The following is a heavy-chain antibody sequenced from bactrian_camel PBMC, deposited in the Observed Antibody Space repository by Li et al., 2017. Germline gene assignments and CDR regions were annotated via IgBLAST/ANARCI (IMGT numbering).Heavy chain of an antibody. V-gene: IGHV3S1*01. CDR3: ATGVYCAHELSPDEYDV. D-gene: IGHD3*01. Sequence: HVQLVESGGGSVQAGGSLRLSCAASGYFYSSFCMGWFRQAPGRELDGIAGFYPDSGGTYYADSVKGRFTISRDNAKSTLYLQMNSLKTEDTAMYYCATGVYCAHELSPDEYDVWGQGTQVTVS. CDR1: GYFYSSFC. J-gene: IGHJ4*01. CDR2: FYPDSGGT.